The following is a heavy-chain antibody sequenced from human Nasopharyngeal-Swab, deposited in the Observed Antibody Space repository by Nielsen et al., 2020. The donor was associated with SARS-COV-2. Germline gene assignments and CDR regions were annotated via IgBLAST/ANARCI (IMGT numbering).Heavy chain of an antibody. D-gene: IGHD3-22*01. CDR3: TRAKDTSGYDAFDI. Sequence: SLKISCTASGFTFDEYTMHWVRQAPGKGLEWVSGIRWNSDYIGYTDSVKGRFVISRDNAKNSLYLQMNSLRPEDTALYLCTRAKDTSGYDAFDIWGQGTVVTVSS. CDR2: IRWNSDYI. V-gene: IGHV3-9*01. J-gene: IGHJ3*02. CDR1: GFTFDEYT.